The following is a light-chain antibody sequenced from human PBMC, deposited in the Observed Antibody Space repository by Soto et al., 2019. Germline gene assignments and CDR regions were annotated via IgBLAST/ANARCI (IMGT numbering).Light chain of an antibody. Sequence: EIVMTQSPATLSVSPGEGATLSCRASQSVSINLAWYQHKPGQAPRLLIYGASTRATGIPARFSGSGSGTEITLSISGLQSEDLAVYYCQQYNNWPALTFGGGTKVEIK. CDR3: QQYNNWPALT. J-gene: IGKJ4*01. CDR2: GAS. V-gene: IGKV3-15*01. CDR1: QSVSIN.